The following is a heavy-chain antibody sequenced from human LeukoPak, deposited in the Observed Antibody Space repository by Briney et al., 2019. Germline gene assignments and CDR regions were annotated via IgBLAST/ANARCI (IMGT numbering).Heavy chain of an antibody. CDR2: MYYSGST. D-gene: IGHD6-13*01. CDR1: GGSFSSYY. V-gene: IGHV4-39*01. Sequence: PSETLSLTCAVYGGSFSSYYWGWIRQPPGKGLEWIGSMYYSGSTYYNPSLKSRVTISVDTSNNQFSLKLSSVTAADTAVFYCARHGGSSWYSSFGYWGQGYLVTVSS. J-gene: IGHJ4*02. CDR3: ARHGGSSWYSSFGY.